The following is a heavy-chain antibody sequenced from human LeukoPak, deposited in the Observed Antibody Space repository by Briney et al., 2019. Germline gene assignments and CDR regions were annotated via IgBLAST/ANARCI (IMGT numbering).Heavy chain of an antibody. Sequence: PGGSLRLSCSASGFTFSSYSMNWVRQAPGKGLEWVSYISSSSSTIYYADSVKGRFTISRDNAKNSLYLQMNSLRAEDTAVYYCARAQYSGSFDYWGQGTLVTVSS. D-gene: IGHD1-26*01. CDR1: GFTFSSYS. CDR2: ISSSSSTI. J-gene: IGHJ4*02. CDR3: ARAQYSGSFDY. V-gene: IGHV3-48*04.